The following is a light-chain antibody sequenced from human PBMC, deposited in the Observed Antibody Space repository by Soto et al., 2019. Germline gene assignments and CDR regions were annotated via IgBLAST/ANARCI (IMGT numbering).Light chain of an antibody. CDR2: DVS. J-gene: IGLJ1*01. Sequence: QSVLTQPASVSGSLGQSITISCTGTSSDFGAYNYVSWYQQHPGKAPKLMIYDVSNRPSGVSNRFSGSKSGNTASLTISGLQAEDEADYYCSSYTSSNTLGVFGTGTKATVL. CDR1: SSDFGAYNY. CDR3: SSYTSSNTLGV. V-gene: IGLV2-14*03.